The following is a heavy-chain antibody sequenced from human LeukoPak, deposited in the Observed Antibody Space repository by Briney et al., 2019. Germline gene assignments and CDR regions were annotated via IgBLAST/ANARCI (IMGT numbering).Heavy chain of an antibody. Sequence: PGGSLRLSCAASGFTFSSYEMNWVRQAPGKGLEWVSYISSSGSTIYYTDSVKGRFTISRDNAKNSLYLQMNSLRAEDTAVYYCASGAAAGYNWFDPWGQGTLVTVSS. V-gene: IGHV3-48*03. CDR1: GFTFSSYE. D-gene: IGHD6-13*01. CDR3: ASGAAAGYNWFDP. CDR2: ISSSGSTI. J-gene: IGHJ5*02.